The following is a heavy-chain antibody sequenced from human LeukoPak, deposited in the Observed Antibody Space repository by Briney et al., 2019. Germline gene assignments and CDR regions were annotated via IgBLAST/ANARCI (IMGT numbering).Heavy chain of an antibody. CDR2: IYYSVIA. J-gene: IGHJ4*02. D-gene: IGHD3-22*01. V-gene: IGHV4-30-4*01. CDR1: GGSISSGDYY. Sequence: SQTVSLTCTVSGGSISSGDYYWSSIRQPPGKGVEWIVDIYYSVIAHYNPSLKSRVTISVDTSKNQSSLMLSSVTAADTAVYYCAREPSYYYDSSGRSYAYWGQGTLVTV. CDR3: AREPSYYYDSSGRSYAY.